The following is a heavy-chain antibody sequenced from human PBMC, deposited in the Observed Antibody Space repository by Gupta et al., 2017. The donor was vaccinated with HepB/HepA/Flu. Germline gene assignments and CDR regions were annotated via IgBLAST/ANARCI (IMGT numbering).Heavy chain of an antibody. D-gene: IGHD1-7*01. V-gene: IGHV3-30-3*01. CDR1: GFTFSNYP. Sequence: QVQLVDPGGGVVQPGRSLRLSCAASGFTFSNYPMHWIRQAPGKGREWVAVISSDGTNKYYSDSVKGRFTISRDNSKNRLYLEMNSLRAEDTAVYFCARDLNGNYVQPFDMGGQGTMFTVCS. CDR2: ISSDGTNK. CDR3: ARDLNGNYVQPFDM. J-gene: IGHJ3*02.